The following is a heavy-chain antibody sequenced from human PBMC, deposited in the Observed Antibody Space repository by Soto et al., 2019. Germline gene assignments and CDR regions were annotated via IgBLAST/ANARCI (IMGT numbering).Heavy chain of an antibody. CDR2: IYYSGST. D-gene: IGHD5-12*01. CDR1: GGSISSGGYY. J-gene: IGHJ4*02. CDR3: ARDWVGDGYKHYFDY. Sequence: SETLSLTCTVSGGSISSGGYYWSWIRQHPGKGLEWIGYIYYSGSTYYNPSLKSRVTISVDTSKNQFSLKLSSVTAADTAVYYCARDWVGDGYKHYFDYWGQGTLVTVSS. V-gene: IGHV4-31*03.